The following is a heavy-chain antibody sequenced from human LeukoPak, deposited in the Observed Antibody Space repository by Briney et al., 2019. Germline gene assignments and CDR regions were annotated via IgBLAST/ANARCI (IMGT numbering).Heavy chain of an antibody. D-gene: IGHD1-26*01. Sequence: ASVKVSCKASGGTFSSYAISWVRQAPGQGLEWMGGIIPIFGTANYAQKFQGRVTITTDESTSTAYMELSSLRSEDTAVYYCARVVVGEGHRFDPWGQGTLVTVSS. CDR2: IIPIFGTA. V-gene: IGHV1-69*05. CDR3: ARVVVGEGHRFDP. J-gene: IGHJ5*02. CDR1: GGTFSSYA.